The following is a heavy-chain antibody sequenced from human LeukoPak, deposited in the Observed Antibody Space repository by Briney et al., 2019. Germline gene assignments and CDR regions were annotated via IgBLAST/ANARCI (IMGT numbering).Heavy chain of an antibody. D-gene: IGHD3-10*01. Sequence: GESLKISCKGSGYTFPNYWIGWVRQMPGKGLEWMGIIYPGDSDTTYSPSFQGQVTISADKSISTAYLQWNSLKASDTAMYFCARRRSSTLIDYWGQGTLVTVSS. CDR2: IYPGDSDT. CDR1: GYTFPNYW. V-gene: IGHV5-51*01. J-gene: IGHJ4*02. CDR3: ARRRSSTLIDY.